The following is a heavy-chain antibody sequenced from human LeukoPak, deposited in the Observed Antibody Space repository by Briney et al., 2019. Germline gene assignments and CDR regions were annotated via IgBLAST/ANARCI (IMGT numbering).Heavy chain of an antibody. V-gene: IGHV3-48*04. Sequence: GGSLRLSCAASGFTFSSYSMNWVRQAPGKGLEWISYISSSSSTIYYADSVKGRFTISRDNAKNSLYLQMNSLRAEDTAVYYCATSSYYYYDSSGYYYDYFDYWGQGTLVTVSS. CDR1: GFTFSSYS. J-gene: IGHJ4*02. CDR3: ATSSYYYYDSSGYYYDYFDY. D-gene: IGHD3-22*01. CDR2: ISSSSSTI.